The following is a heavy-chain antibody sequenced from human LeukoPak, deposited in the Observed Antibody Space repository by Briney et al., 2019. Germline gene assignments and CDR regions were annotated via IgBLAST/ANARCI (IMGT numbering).Heavy chain of an antibody. CDR2: IIPILRIA. CDR1: RCTFSSYT. J-gene: IGHJ4*02. V-gene: IGHV1-69*04. D-gene: IGHD1-26*01. Sequence: ASVKVSCKASRCTFSSYTISWVRQAPGQGLEWMGRIIPILRIANYAQKFQGRVTITADKSTSTAYMELSSLRSEDTAVYYCARDVGASDYWGQGTLVTVSS. CDR3: ARDVGASDY.